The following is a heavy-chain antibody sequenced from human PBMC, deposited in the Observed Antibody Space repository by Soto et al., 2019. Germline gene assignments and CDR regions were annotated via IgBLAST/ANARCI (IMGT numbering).Heavy chain of an antibody. Sequence: SVKVSCKASGGTFSSYTISWVRQAPGQGLEWMGRIIPILGIANYAQKFQGRVTITADKSTSTAYMELSSLRSEDTAVYYCASVYCSGGSCYGIDYWGQGTLVTVSS. J-gene: IGHJ4*02. CDR1: GGTFSSYT. D-gene: IGHD2-15*01. CDR2: IIPILGIA. CDR3: ASVYCSGGSCYGIDY. V-gene: IGHV1-69*02.